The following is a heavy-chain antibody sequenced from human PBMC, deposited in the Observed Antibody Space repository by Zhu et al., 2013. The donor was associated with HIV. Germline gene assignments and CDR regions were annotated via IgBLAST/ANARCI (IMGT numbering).Heavy chain of an antibody. CDR2: IIPIFGTA. V-gene: IGHV1-69*06. CDR3: ARGSGGVAQHDYGDYPRPSSLFY. D-gene: IGHD4-17*01. CDR1: GGTFSSYA. Sequence: QVQLVQSGAEVKKPGSSVKVSCKASGGTFSSYAISWVRQAPGQGLEWMGGIIPIFGTANYAQKFQGRVTITADKSTSTAYMELSSLRSEDTAVYYCARGSGGVAQHDYGDYPRPSSLFYWGQGTLVTVSS. J-gene: IGHJ4*02.